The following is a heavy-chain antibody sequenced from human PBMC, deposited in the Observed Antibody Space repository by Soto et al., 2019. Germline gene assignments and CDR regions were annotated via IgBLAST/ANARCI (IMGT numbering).Heavy chain of an antibody. D-gene: IGHD2-15*01. CDR2: IIPILGIA. V-gene: IGHV1-69*02. CDR3: ARAGRVGCYGQVGGPSDY. Sequence: QVQLVQSGAEVKKPGSSVKVSCKASGGTFSSYTISWVRQAPGQGLEWMGRIIPILGIANYAQKFQGRVTITADKSTSTAYMELSSLRSEDTAVYYCARAGRVGCYGQVGGPSDYWGQGTLFTVSS. CDR1: GGTFSSYT. J-gene: IGHJ4*02.